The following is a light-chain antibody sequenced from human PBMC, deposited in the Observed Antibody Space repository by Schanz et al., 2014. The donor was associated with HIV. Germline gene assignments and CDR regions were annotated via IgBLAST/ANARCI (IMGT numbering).Light chain of an antibody. CDR3: LQYNDYAYS. Sequence: DIQMTQSPSTLSAAVGDRVTITCRASQNIGKWLTWYQQKPGKAPNLLIYQASTLKTGVPSRFSGSGSGTDFTLTISSLQPDDFATYYCLQYNDYAYSFGQGTKLEIK. CDR2: QAS. CDR1: QNIGKW. J-gene: IGKJ2*03. V-gene: IGKV1-5*03.